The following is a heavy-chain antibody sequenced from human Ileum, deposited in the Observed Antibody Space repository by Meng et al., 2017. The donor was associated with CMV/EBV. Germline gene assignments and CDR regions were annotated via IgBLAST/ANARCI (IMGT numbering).Heavy chain of an antibody. J-gene: IGHJ4*02. CDR2: VYYSGST. V-gene: IGHV4-61*01. Sequence: SETLSLTCAVSGGSVRSGSYYWSWIRQPPGKGLEWVGYVYYSGSTKYNPSLKSRVTISVDTSNNQFSLNLNSVTAADTAVYYCARGRRRTIFGVVGYFDYWGQGTLVTVSS. D-gene: IGHD3-3*01. CDR3: ARGRRRTIFGVVGYFDY. CDR1: GGSVRSGSYY.